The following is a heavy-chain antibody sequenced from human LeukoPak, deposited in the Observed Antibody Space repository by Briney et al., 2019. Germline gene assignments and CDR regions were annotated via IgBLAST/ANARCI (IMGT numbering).Heavy chain of an antibody. J-gene: IGHJ4*02. CDR3: ARQRQQLPFDY. V-gene: IGHV3-30-3*01. Sequence: GGSLRLSCAASGFTFSSYAMHWVRQAPGKGLEWVAVISYDGSNKYYADSVKGRFTISRDNSKNTLYLQMNSLRAEDTAVYYCARQRQQLPFDYWGQGTLVTVSS. D-gene: IGHD6-13*01. CDR1: GFTFSSYA. CDR2: ISYDGSNK.